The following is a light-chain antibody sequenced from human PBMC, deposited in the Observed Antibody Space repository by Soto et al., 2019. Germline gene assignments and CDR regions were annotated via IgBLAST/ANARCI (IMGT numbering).Light chain of an antibody. V-gene: IGKV1-39*01. CDR1: QSISSY. CDR3: QQSYSTPRT. Sequence: DIQMTQSPSSLSASVGDRVTITCRASQSISSYLNWYQQKPGKAPKLLIYAASDLQSGVPSRFGGSGSGTDFTLTISSLQPEDFATYYCQQSYSTPRTFGQGTKVEIK. CDR2: AAS. J-gene: IGKJ1*01.